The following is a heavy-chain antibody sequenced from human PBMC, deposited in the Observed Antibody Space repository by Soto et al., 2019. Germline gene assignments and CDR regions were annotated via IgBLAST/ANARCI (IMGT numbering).Heavy chain of an antibody. J-gene: IGHJ3*02. D-gene: IGHD6-13*01. CDR2: IKQDESKR. CDR3: ARDSSPSYSSRWYDAFDI. V-gene: IGHV3-7*05. CDR1: GFTFSSYW. Sequence: EVQLVESGGGLVQPGGSLRLCCAASGFTFSSYWMTWVRQAPGKGLEWVANIKQDESKRYYVDSVEGRFTISRDNAKNSLFLQMNSLRAEDTAVYYCARDSSPSYSSRWYDAFDIWGQGTMVTVSS.